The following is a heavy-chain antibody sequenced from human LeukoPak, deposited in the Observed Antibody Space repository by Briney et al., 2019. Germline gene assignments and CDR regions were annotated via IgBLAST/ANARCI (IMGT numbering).Heavy chain of an antibody. CDR2: IWSDGSDT. V-gene: IGHV3-33*01. D-gene: IGHD4-23*01. J-gene: IGHJ4*02. CDR1: GFTFSTYA. Sequence: GRSLRLSCAASGFTFSTYAMHWVRQAPGKGLEWVAVIWSDGSDTSYSDSVKDRFTISRDNSKNTLHLQMDRVSAGDAAVYFSVMGELYGGFGEFDYWGQGTRVTVSS. CDR3: VMGELYGGFGEFDY.